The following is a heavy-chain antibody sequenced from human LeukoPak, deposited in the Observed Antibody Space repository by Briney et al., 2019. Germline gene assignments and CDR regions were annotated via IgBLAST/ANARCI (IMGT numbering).Heavy chain of an antibody. CDR3: ATYYYDSSGYYQLDY. V-gene: IGHV1-69*05. Sequence: SVKVSCKASGGTFSSYAISWVRQAPGQGLEWMGGIIPIFGTANYAQKFQGRVTITTDESTSTAYMELSSLRSEDTAVYYCATYYYDSSGYYQLDYWGQGTLVTVSS. D-gene: IGHD3-22*01. J-gene: IGHJ4*02. CDR2: IIPIFGTA. CDR1: GGTFSSYA.